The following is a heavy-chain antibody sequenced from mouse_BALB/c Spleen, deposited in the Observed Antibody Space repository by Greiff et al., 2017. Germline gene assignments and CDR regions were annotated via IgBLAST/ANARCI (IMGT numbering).Heavy chain of an antibody. Sequence: EVNVVESGGGLVKPGGSLKLSCAASGFTFSSYAMSWVRQTPEKRLEWVATISSGGSYTYYPDSVKGRFTISRDNAKNTLYLQMSSLRSEDTAMYYCARKGNYAAMDYWGQGTSVTVSS. J-gene: IGHJ4*01. CDR3: ARKGNYAAMDY. V-gene: IGHV5-9-3*01. D-gene: IGHD2-1*01. CDR1: GFTFSSYA. CDR2: ISSGGSYT.